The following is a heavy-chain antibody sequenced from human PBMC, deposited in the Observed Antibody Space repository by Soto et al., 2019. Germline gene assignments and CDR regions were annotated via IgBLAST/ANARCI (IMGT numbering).Heavy chain of an antibody. CDR3: ARQGYCSGGSCYSFDY. J-gene: IGHJ4*02. CDR2: IIPIFGTA. V-gene: IGHV1-69*06. Sequence: QVQLVQSGAEVKKPGSSVKVSCKASGGTFSSYAISWVRQAPGQGLEWMGGIIPIFGTANYAQKFQGRVTITADKSTSTAYMELSSMRSEDTAVYYCARQGYCSGGSCYSFDYWGQGTLVTVSS. CDR1: GGTFSSYA. D-gene: IGHD2-15*01.